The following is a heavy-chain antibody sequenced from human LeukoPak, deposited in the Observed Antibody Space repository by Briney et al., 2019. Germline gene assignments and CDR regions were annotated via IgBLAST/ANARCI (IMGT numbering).Heavy chain of an antibody. CDR3: ARQRGSGSYWYFDL. Sequence: ASVKVSCKASGYTFTSYEINWVRQAPGQGPEWMGWITPNNGNTGYAQKFQGRVTITRSTSISTVYLELSSLKSEDTAAYYCARQRGSGSYWYFDLWGRGTLITVSS. J-gene: IGHJ2*01. D-gene: IGHD6-19*01. CDR2: ITPNNGNT. V-gene: IGHV1-8*03. CDR1: GYTFTSYE.